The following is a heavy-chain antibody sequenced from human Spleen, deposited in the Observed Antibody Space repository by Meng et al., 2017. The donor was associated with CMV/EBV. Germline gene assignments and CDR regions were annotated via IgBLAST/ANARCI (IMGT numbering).Heavy chain of an antibody. CDR1: GGSFSGYY. J-gene: IGHJ3*02. V-gene: IGHV4-34*01. CDR2: IYYSGST. D-gene: IGHD3-16*01. Sequence: ESLKISCAVYGGSFSGYYWSWIRQPPGKGLEWIGSIYYSGSTYYNPSLKSRVTISVDTSKNQFSLKLSSVTAADTAVYYCARKTFGAFDIWGQGTMVTVSS. CDR3: ARKTFGAFDI.